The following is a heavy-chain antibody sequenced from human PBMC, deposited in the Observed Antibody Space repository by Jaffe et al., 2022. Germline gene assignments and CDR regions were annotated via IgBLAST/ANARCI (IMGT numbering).Heavy chain of an antibody. J-gene: IGHJ4*02. Sequence: QVQLQESGPGLVKPSETLSLTCTVSGGSISSYYWSWIRQPPGKGLEWIGYIYYSGSTNYNPSLKSRVTISVDTSKNQFSLKLSSVTAADTAVYYCARATAMLAGVVTPGDNTYYFDYWGQGTLVTVSS. CDR1: GGSISSYY. V-gene: IGHV4-59*01. D-gene: IGHD2-2*01. CDR2: IYYSGST. CDR3: ARATAMLAGVVTPGDNTYYFDY.